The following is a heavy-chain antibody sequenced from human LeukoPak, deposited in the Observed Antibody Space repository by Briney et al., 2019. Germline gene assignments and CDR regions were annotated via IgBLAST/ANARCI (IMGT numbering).Heavy chain of an antibody. D-gene: IGHD1-26*01. J-gene: IGHJ6*03. CDR3: ARDPYSGTYGNTYYYYMDV. Sequence: GGSLRLSCEASGFSFSGYNMDWGRQTLGNGLEWISSISTSSTYTVYADSVKGRFTISRDNARNSLYLQMNSLRVEDTAVYYCARDPYSGTYGNTYYYYMDVWGKGTTVTISS. V-gene: IGHV3-21*01. CDR1: GFSFSGYN. CDR2: ISTSSTYT.